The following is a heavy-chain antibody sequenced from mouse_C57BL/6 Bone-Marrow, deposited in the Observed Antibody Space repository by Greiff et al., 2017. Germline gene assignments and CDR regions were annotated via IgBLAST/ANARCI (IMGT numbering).Heavy chain of an antibody. CDR2: ISSGGSYT. V-gene: IGHV5-6*01. CDR3: ARFYYSNFYYAMDY. CDR1: GFTFSSYG. Sequence: EVKVVESGGDLVKPGGSLKLSCAASGFTFSSYGMSWVRQTPDKRLEWVATISSGGSYTYYPDSVKGRFTISRDNAKNTLYLQMSSLKSEDTAMYHCARFYYSNFYYAMDYWGQGTSVTVSS. J-gene: IGHJ4*01. D-gene: IGHD2-5*01.